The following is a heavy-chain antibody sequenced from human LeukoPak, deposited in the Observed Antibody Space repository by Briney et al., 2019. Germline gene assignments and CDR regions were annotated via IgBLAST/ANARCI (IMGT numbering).Heavy chain of an antibody. J-gene: IGHJ4*02. CDR3: ARGVVAAAGRTFDF. CDR1: GGSINNYY. D-gene: IGHD6-13*01. CDR2: VYNSGST. V-gene: IGHV4-59*01. Sequence: SETLSLTCTVSGGSINNYYWSWVRQPPGKGLEWIGYVYNSGSTNYNPSLKSRVTISLDTSKNQFSLKLSSVTAADTAVYYCARGVVAAAGRTFDFWGQGTLVTVSS.